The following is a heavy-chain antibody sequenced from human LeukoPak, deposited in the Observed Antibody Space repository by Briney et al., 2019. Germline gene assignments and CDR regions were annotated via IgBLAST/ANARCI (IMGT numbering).Heavy chain of an antibody. V-gene: IGHV3-7*01. CDR1: GFTLSHYW. D-gene: IGHD1/OR15-1a*01. Sequence: GGSLRLSCTASGFTLSHYWMTWVRQAPGKGLEWVAKIEKDGSEAYYVDSVKGRFTIPRDNAENSLYLQMNNLRAEDTAVYSCARAGVTNQLGQTYWYFDLWGRGTLVTVSS. CDR3: ARAGVTNQLGQTYWYFDL. CDR2: IEKDGSEA. J-gene: IGHJ2*01.